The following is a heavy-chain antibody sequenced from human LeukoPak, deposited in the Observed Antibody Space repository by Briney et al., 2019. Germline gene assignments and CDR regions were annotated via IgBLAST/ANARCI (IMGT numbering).Heavy chain of an antibody. CDR3: AKDREGLSSGYDLEYFDY. CDR2: ISGGGGTT. Sequence: GGSLRLSCAASGFTFSSYAMNWVRQAPGKGLEWVSAISGGGGTTYYADSVKGRFTISRDNSKNTLFLQMNSLRAEDTAVYYCAKDREGLSSGYDLEYFDYRGQGTLVTVSS. J-gene: IGHJ4*02. CDR1: GFTFSSYA. V-gene: IGHV3-23*01. D-gene: IGHD5-12*01.